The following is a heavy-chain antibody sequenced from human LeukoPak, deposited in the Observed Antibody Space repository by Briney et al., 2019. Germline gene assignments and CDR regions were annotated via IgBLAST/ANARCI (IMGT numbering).Heavy chain of an antibody. V-gene: IGHV3-23*01. CDR2: ISGSGGSA. CDR1: GFTFSSFE. Sequence: GGSLRLSCAASGFTFSSFEMSWVRPAPGKGLGWVSAISGSGGSAYYADSVKGRFTISRDNTRNSLSLQMNSLRAEDTALYYCAKTGYSSGWYRIWDYWGQGTLVTVSS. J-gene: IGHJ4*02. CDR3: AKTGYSSGWYRIWDY. D-gene: IGHD6-19*01.